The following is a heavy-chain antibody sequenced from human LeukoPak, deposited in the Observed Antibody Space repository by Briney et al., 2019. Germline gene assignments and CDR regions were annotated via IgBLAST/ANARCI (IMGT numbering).Heavy chain of an antibody. CDR1: GFTFSSYA. CDR2: IYYSGST. D-gene: IGHD1-26*01. Sequence: GSLRLSCAASGFTFSSYAMSWIRQPPGKGLEWIGYIYYSGSTNYNPSLKSRVTISVDTSKNQFSLKLSSVTAADTAVYYCARLQDSGSYYPEYYFDYWGQGTLVTVSS. V-gene: IGHV4-59*08. CDR3: ARLQDSGSYYPEYYFDY. J-gene: IGHJ4*02.